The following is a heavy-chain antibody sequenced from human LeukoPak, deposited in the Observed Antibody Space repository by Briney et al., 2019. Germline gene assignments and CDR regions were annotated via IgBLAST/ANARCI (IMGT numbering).Heavy chain of an antibody. D-gene: IGHD5-18*01. J-gene: IGHJ4*02. CDR1: GFTFSSYW. V-gene: IGHV3-74*01. CDR2: INSDGSST. CDR3: ARVRGYNYGYNY. Sequence: GGSLRLSCAASGFTFSSYWMHWVRQAPGKGLVWVSRINSDGSSTNYADSVKGRFTISRDNAENTLYLQMNRLRAEDTAVYYCARVRGYNYGYNYWGQGTLVTVSS.